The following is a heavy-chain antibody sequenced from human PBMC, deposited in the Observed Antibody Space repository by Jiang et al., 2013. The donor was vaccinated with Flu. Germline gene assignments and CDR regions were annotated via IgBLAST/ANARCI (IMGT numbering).Heavy chain of an antibody. CDR2: IYYSGST. V-gene: IGHV4-59*01. Sequence: GSISSYYWSWIRQPPGKGLEWIGYIYYSGSTNYNPSLKSRVTISVDTSKNQFSLKLSSVTAADTAVYYCAREALYYDYIWGSYRVFDYWGQGTLVTVSS. J-gene: IGHJ4*02. D-gene: IGHD3-16*02. CDR1: GSISSYY. CDR3: AREALYYDYIWGSYRVFDY.